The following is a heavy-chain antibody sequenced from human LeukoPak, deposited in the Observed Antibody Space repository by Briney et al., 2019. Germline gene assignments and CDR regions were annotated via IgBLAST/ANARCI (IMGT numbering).Heavy chain of an antibody. CDR2: IYYSGST. J-gene: IGHJ6*03. D-gene: IGHD6-13*01. V-gene: IGHV4-59*11. Sequence: SETLSLTCTVSGGSISSHYWSWIRQPPGKGLEWIGYIYYSGSTNYNPSLKSRVTISVDTPKNQFSLKLSSVTAADTAVYYCARSLSRIAADYYYMDVWGKGTTVTVSS. CDR3: ARSLSRIAADYYYMDV. CDR1: GGSISSHY.